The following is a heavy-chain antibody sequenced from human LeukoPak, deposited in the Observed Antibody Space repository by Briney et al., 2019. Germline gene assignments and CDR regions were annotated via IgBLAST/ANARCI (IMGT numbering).Heavy chain of an antibody. D-gene: IGHD3-3*01. CDR3: ARRYYDFWSGYHKDDY. CDR2: ISAYNGNT. V-gene: IGHV1-18*01. CDR1: GYTFTSYG. Sequence: ASVKVSCKASGYTFTSYGISWVRQAPGQGLEWIGWISAYNGNTNYAQKLQGRVTMTTDTSTSTAYMELRSLRSDDTAVYYCARRYYDFWSGYHKDDYWGQGTLVTVSS. J-gene: IGHJ4*02.